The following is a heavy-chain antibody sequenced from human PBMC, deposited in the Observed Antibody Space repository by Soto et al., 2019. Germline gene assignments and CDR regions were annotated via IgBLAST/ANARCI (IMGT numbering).Heavy chain of an antibody. V-gene: IGHV1-2*02. D-gene: IGHD1-26*01. CDR2: INSVSGGA. CDR1: GDTHTIYF. CDR3: ARGGSYYAH. Sequence: ASVKVSCKASGDTHTIYFIHWLRQAPGQGLEWMGWINSVSGGANYAPRFQGRVAMTRDRSSATAFMELSRLRSDVTAVYYCARGGSYYAHWGQGTLVTVSS. J-gene: IGHJ4*02.